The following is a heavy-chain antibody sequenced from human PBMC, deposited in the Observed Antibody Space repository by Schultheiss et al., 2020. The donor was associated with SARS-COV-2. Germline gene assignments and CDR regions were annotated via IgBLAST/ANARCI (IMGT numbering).Heavy chain of an antibody. J-gene: IGHJ5*02. D-gene: IGHD3-3*01. V-gene: IGHV3-66*01. CDR2: IYSGGTT. Sequence: GGSLRLSCAASGFTFSSYAMSWVRQAPGKGLEWVSVIYSGGTTYYADSVKGRFTISRDNSKNTLYLQMNSLRAEDTAVYYCARVGTYYDFWSGEYNWFDPWGQGTLVTVSS. CDR1: GFTFSSYA. CDR3: ARVGTYYDFWSGEYNWFDP.